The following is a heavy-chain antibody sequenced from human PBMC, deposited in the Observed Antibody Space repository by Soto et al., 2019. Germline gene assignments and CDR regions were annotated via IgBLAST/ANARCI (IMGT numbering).Heavy chain of an antibody. CDR2: IWYDGSNK. CDR3: ARDQVHYGDYYIDY. D-gene: IGHD4-17*01. V-gene: IGHV3-33*01. J-gene: IGHJ4*02. Sequence: GGSLRLSCAASGFTFSSYGMHWVRQAPGKGLEWVAVIWYDGSNKYYADSVKGRFTISRDNSKNTLYLQMNSLRAEDTAVYYCARDQVHYGDYYIDYWGQGTLVTVSS. CDR1: GFTFSSYG.